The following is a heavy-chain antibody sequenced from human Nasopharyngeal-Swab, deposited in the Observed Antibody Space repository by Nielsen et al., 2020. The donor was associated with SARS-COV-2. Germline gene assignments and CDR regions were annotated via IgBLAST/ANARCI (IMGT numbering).Heavy chain of an antibody. CDR1: GFTFNTYS. Sequence: GGSLRLSCAASGFTFNTYSMNWVHKAPGKGLVGVSRINSDGSSTSYADSVKGRFTISRDNAKNTLYLQMNSLRAEDTAVYFCARSLILQRDAFDIWGQGTIVTVSS. CDR3: ARSLILQRDAFDI. J-gene: IGHJ3*02. CDR2: INSDGSST. V-gene: IGHV3-74*01. D-gene: IGHD1-1*01.